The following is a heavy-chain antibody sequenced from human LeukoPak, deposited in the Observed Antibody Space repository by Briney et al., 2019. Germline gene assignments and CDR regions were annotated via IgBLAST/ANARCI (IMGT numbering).Heavy chain of an antibody. V-gene: IGHV3-30*02. CDR3: AKEGGGRTFDY. D-gene: IGHD4-23*01. CDR1: GFNFGYYA. J-gene: IGHJ4*02. Sequence: TGGSLRLSCAASGFNFGYYAMHWVRQAPGKGLDWVAFIRYDGGDTYYADSVRGRFTVSRDNSKNTLYLQMNSLTAEDTALYYCAKEGGGRTFDYWGQGILVTVSS. CDR2: IRYDGGDT.